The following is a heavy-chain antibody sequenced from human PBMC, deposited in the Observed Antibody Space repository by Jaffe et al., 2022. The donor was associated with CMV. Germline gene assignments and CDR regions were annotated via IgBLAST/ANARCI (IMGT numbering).Heavy chain of an antibody. J-gene: IGHJ4*02. D-gene: IGHD6-13*01. V-gene: IGHV4-39*01. CDR3: ALFPAAGAPVFDS. Sequence: QLQLRESGPRLVKPSETLSLTCIVSGASVTSSDYYWGWIRQSPAQGLEWIGSIYSGGRTYYKASLESRVTISVDTSKNEFSLKLTSVTAADTAIYYCALFPAAGAPVFDSWGLGALVTVSS. CDR2: IYSGGRT. CDR1: GASVTSSDYY.